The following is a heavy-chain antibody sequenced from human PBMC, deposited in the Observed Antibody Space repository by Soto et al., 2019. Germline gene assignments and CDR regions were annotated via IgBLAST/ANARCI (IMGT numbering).Heavy chain of an antibody. V-gene: IGHV1-69*06. D-gene: IGHD2-2*02. J-gene: IGHJ6*02. CDR3: ARAVRSSCSSTSCYRGPLYYYYGMDV. CDR2: IIPIFGTA. Sequence: GASVKVSCKASGGTFSSYAISWVRQAPGQGLEWMGGIIPIFGTANYAQKFQGRVTITADKSTSTAYMELSSLRSEDTAVYYCARAVRSSCSSTSCYRGPLYYYYGMDVWGQGTTVTVSS. CDR1: GGTFSSYA.